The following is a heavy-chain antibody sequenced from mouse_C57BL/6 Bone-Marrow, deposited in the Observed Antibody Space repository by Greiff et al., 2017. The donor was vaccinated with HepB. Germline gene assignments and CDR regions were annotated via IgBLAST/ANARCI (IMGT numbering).Heavy chain of an antibody. CDR3: ARSDLLAWFAY. CDR1: GYTFTSYW. D-gene: IGHD2-1*01. J-gene: IGHJ3*01. V-gene: IGHV1-55*01. Sequence: VQLVESGAELVKPGASVKMSCKASGYTFTSYWITWVKQRPGQGLEWIGDIYPGSGSTNYNEKFKSKATLTVDTSSSTAYMQLSSLTSEDSAVYYCARSDLLAWFAYWGQGTLVTVSA. CDR2: IYPGSGST.